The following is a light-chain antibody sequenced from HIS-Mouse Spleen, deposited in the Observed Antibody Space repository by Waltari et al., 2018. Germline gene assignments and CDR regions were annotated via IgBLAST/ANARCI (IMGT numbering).Light chain of an antibody. Sequence: SYVLTQPPSVSVAPGKTARITCGGNNIGSKSLHWSQQKPGQAPVLVVYDDSDRPSGSPERFSGSNSGNTATLTISRVEAGDEADYYCQVWDSSSDHVVFGGGTKLTVL. J-gene: IGLJ2*01. CDR3: QVWDSSSDHVV. V-gene: IGLV3-21*03. CDR1: NIGSKS. CDR2: DDS.